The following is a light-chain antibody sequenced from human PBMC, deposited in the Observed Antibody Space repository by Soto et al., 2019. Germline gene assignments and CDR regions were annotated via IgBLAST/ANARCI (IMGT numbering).Light chain of an antibody. Sequence: EICMTWSPATLSVSPGERATLSCRASQGVSSNLAWYQQKPGQSPRLLIYDSSTRAPGIPARFSGSGSGTEFTLTISSLQSEDFAVYYCQQRSNWPPITFGQGTLLEI. V-gene: IGKV3-15*01. J-gene: IGKJ5*01. CDR1: QGVSSN. CDR3: QQRSNWPPIT. CDR2: DSS.